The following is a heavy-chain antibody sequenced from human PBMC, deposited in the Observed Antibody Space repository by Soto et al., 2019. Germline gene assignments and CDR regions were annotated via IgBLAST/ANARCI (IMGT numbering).Heavy chain of an antibody. CDR1: GFTFSSYA. D-gene: IGHD3-10*01. Sequence: EVQLLESGGGLVQPGGSLRLSCAASGFTFSSYAMSWVRQAPGKGLEWVSAISGSGGSTYYADSVKGRFTISRDNSKNTLYLQMNSLRAEDTAVYYCATTRSFYGSGSYIWGQGTMVTVSS. V-gene: IGHV3-23*01. CDR3: ATTRSFYGSGSYI. J-gene: IGHJ3*02. CDR2: ISGSGGST.